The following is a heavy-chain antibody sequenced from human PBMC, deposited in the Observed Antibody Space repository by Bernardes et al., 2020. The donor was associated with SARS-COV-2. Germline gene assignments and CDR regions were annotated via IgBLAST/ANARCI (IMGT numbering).Heavy chain of an antibody. CDR3: ARHGTWNDGNYSFDY. J-gene: IGHJ4*02. V-gene: IGHV4-59*08. CDR2: IHYGGTT. CDR1: GGSITNYF. Sequence: SETLSLTCTVSGGSITNYFWSWIRQPPGKGLEWIGYIHYGGTTNYNPSLQSRITISLDTSKTQFSLKLGSVTAADTAVYYCARHGTWNDGNYSFDYWGQGSLVTVSS. D-gene: IGHD1-1*01.